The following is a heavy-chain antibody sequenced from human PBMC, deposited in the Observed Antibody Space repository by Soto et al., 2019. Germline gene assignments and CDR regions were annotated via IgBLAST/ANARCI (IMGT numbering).Heavy chain of an antibody. CDR2: VYHTGRT. D-gene: IGHD3-3*01. Sequence: SETLSLTCTVSGGSFKSGSYSWSWIRQPPGKGLEWIGYVYHTGRTSYNPSLKSRVSISKDTSKNQFSLNLDSVPAADTAVYFCARDFAYFDSWGQGTLVTVSS. CDR3: ARDFAYFDS. CDR1: GGSFKSGSYS. V-gene: IGHV4-61*01. J-gene: IGHJ4*02.